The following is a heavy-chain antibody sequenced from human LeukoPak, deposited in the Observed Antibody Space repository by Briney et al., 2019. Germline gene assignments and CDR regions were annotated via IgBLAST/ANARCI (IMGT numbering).Heavy chain of an antibody. Sequence: GGSLRLSSAASGFTFSHFGMRWVRQAPGKGLEWVAFIRYDGTNRYYADLGKGRFTISRDNSKNTLYLQMNSLRAEDTAVYYCVKVIYCNGDSCYGEYFQHWGQGTLVTVSS. D-gene: IGHD2-15*01. CDR1: GFTFSHFG. CDR2: IRYDGTNR. CDR3: VKVIYCNGDSCYGEYFQH. V-gene: IGHV3-30*02. J-gene: IGHJ1*01.